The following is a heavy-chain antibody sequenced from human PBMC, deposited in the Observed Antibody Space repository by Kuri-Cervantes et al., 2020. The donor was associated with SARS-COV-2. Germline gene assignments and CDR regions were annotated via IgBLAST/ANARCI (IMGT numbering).Heavy chain of an antibody. V-gene: IGHV1-2*02. CDR1: GYTFTGYY. CDR2: INPNSGGT. CDR3: ARDLRAYGGPGQFDY. J-gene: IGHJ4*02. Sequence: ASVKVSCKASGYTFTGYYMHWVRQAPGQGLEWMGWINPNSGGTNYAQKFQGRVTMTRDTSISTAYMELSRLRSDDTAVYYCARDLRAYGGPGQFDYWGQGILVTVSS. D-gene: IGHD4-23*01.